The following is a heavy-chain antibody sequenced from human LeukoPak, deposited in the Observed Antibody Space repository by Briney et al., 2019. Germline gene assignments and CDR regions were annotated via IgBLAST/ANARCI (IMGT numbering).Heavy chain of an antibody. D-gene: IGHD4-17*01. CDR2: IIGNGDWA. CDR3: AKDPNGDYIGAFDF. Sequence: PGGSLRLSCAASGLTFSNYAMMWLRQAPGKGLEWVAAIIGNGDWALYADSVKGRFTISRDNSKNTLYLQMSSLRAEDTAVYYCAKDPNGDYIGAFDFWGQGTMVTVSS. J-gene: IGHJ3*01. V-gene: IGHV3-23*01. CDR1: GLTFSNYA.